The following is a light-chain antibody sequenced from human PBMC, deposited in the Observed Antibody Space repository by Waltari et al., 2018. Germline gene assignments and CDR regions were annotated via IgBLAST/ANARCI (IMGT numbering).Light chain of an antibody. V-gene: IGKV3-15*01. CDR2: GAS. Sequence: EVVMTQSPVTLSVSPGERATLSCRASQSVSGDLAWYQQKPGQAPRLLIYGASTRATGIPVRFSGSGSGTEFTLTISSLQSEDLAIYYCQQYNNWPPTFGGRTKVEIK. J-gene: IGKJ4*01. CDR3: QQYNNWPPT. CDR1: QSVSGD.